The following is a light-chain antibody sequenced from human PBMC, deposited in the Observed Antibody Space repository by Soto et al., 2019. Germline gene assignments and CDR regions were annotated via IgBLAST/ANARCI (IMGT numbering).Light chain of an antibody. CDR1: QSIATN. J-gene: IGKJ1*01. CDR3: QQYNKWPST. Sequence: EVVMTQSPASLSVSPGERATLSCRASQSIATNLAWYQQRPGQAPRLLIYGASNRATGIPARFSGSRSGTEFTLAISSLQSEDFAVYYCQQYNKWPSTFGQGTKVDI. V-gene: IGKV3-15*01. CDR2: GAS.